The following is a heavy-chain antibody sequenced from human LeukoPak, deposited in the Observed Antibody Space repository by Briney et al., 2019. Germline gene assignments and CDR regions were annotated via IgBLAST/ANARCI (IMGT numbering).Heavy chain of an antibody. CDR1: GYTFTGYY. V-gene: IGHV1-2*02. Sequence: ASVKVSCKASGYTFTGYYMHWVRQAPGQGLEWMGWINPNSGGTNYAQKFQGRVTMTRDTSISTAYMELSRLRSDDTAVYYCARDSGTYYYGSSGYPEYFQHWGQGTLVTVSS. CDR2: INPNSGGT. CDR3: ARDSGTYYYGSSGYPEYFQH. J-gene: IGHJ1*01. D-gene: IGHD3-22*01.